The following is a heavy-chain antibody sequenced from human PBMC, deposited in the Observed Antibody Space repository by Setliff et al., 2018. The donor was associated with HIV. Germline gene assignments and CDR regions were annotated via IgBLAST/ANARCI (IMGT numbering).Heavy chain of an antibody. J-gene: IGHJ4*02. V-gene: IGHV4-4*08. CDR2: IYTSGST. D-gene: IGHD2-21*02. CDR3: AICGGDCYSLDY. Sequence: SETLSLTCTVSGGSISSYYWSWIRQPPGKGLEWIAYIYTSGSTNYNPSLKSRVTISVDTSKNQFSLKLSSVTAADTAVYYCAICGGDCYSLDYWGQGTLVTVSS. CDR1: GGSISSYY.